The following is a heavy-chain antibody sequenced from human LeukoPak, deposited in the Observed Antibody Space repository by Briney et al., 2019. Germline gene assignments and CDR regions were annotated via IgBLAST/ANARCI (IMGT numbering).Heavy chain of an antibody. Sequence: PGGSLRLSCGASGFYFSSYSMNWVRQAPGKGLEWVSSINSGSTYMYYADSVKGRFTISRDNAKNSLHLQMYSLRAKDTAVYFCARVEATTGRNYHYYYMDVWGKGTTVTVSS. V-gene: IGHV3-21*01. CDR1: GFYFSSYS. D-gene: IGHD1-1*01. CDR3: ARVEATTGRNYHYYYMDV. CDR2: INSGSTYM. J-gene: IGHJ6*03.